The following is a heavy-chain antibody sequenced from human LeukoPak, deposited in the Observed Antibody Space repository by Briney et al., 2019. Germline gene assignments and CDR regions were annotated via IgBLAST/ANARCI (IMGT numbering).Heavy chain of an antibody. J-gene: IGHJ5*02. CDR2: INHSGST. V-gene: IGHV4-34*01. Sequence: SETLSLTCAVYGGSFSGYYWSWIRQPPGKGLEWIGEINHSGSTNYNPSLKSRVTISVDTSKNQFSLKLSSVTAADTAVYYCARRGIVVVPAAMESRNNWLDPWGQGTLVTVSS. D-gene: IGHD2-2*01. CDR1: GGSFSGYY. CDR3: ARRGIVVVPAAMESRNNWLDP.